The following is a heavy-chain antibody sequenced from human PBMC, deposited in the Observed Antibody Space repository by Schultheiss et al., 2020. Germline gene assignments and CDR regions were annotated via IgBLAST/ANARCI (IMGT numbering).Heavy chain of an antibody. CDR2: ISAYNGNT. D-gene: IGHD5-12*01. Sequence: ASVKVSCKASGYTFTSYGISWVRQAPGQGLEWMGWISAYNGNTNYAQKLQGRVTMTTDTSTSTAYMELRSLRSDDTAVYYCARSKDSGYDYYYYYGMDVWGQGTTVTGSS. J-gene: IGHJ6*02. CDR3: ARSKDSGYDYYYYYGMDV. CDR1: GYTFTSYG. V-gene: IGHV1-18*01.